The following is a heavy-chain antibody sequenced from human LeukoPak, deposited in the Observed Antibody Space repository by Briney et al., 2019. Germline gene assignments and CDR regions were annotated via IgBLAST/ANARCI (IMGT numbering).Heavy chain of an antibody. D-gene: IGHD3-10*01. CDR3: AKKRGYFGSGSQPHFDH. J-gene: IGHJ4*02. CDR1: GFTFSSYA. CDR2: ISASGGTT. Sequence: PGGSLRLSCAASGFTFSSYAMTWVRQAPGKGLEWVSSISASGGTTYYADSVKGRFTISRDKSKTTLYLQMNSLTAEDTAVYYCAKKRGYFGSGSQPHFDHWGQGTLVTVSS. V-gene: IGHV3-23*01.